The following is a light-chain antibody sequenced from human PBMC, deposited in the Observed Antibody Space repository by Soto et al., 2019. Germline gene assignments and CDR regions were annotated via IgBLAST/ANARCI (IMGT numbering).Light chain of an antibody. CDR3: QTWGTGIHVV. CDR2: LDSDGSH. V-gene: IGLV4-69*01. CDR1: SGHSSYA. Sequence: QSVLTQSPSASASLGASVKLTCTLSSGHSSYAIAWHQQQPEKGPRYLMKLDSDGSHTKGDAIPDRFSGSSSGAERYLAISGLQYEYAADYYCQTWGTGIHVVFGGGTKLTVL. J-gene: IGLJ2*01.